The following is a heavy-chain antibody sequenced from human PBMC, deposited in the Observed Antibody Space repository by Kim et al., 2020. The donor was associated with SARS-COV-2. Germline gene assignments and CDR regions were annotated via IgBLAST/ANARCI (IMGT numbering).Heavy chain of an antibody. Sequence: KGRFTIARDNAKNSLYLQMNSLRAEDTAVYYCATTYYDFWSGYPDYYMDVWGKGTTVTVSS. V-gene: IGHV3-48*03. CDR3: ATTYYDFWSGYPDYYMDV. J-gene: IGHJ6*03. D-gene: IGHD3-3*01.